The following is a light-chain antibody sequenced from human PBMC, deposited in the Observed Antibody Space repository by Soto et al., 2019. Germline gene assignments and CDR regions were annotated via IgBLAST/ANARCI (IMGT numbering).Light chain of an antibody. J-gene: IGKJ1*01. V-gene: IGKV3-15*01. Sequence: IALTHSAATLSVSPGERATFSCRASQRVXSNLAWYQQKPGQAPRLLXYGASIRATGIPARLSGSGSGTEFTLTISSLQSGDFAVYYCQQYNNGPPGFGQGTKVDIK. CDR2: GAS. CDR3: QQYNNGPPG. CDR1: QRVXSN.